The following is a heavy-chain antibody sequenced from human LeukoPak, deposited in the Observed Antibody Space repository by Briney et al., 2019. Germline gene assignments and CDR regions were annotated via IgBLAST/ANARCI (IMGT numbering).Heavy chain of an antibody. Sequence: SQTLSLTCSVSAASISNGDYYWSWLRQPPGKGLEWIGYIYYSGSTYFNPSLKSRVTMSMDTSKNQFSLKLTSVTAADTAVYYCARSPTYGVPGPVEFDYWGQGTLVTVSS. CDR3: ARSPTYGVPGPVEFDY. J-gene: IGHJ4*02. CDR2: IYYSGST. CDR1: AASISNGDYY. V-gene: IGHV4-30-4*08. D-gene: IGHD4-17*01.